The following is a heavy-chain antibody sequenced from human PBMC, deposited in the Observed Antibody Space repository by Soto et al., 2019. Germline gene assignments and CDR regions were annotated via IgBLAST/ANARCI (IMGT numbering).Heavy chain of an antibody. D-gene: IGHD6-13*01. J-gene: IGHJ4*02. CDR2: INSDGSST. CDR1: GFTFSSYW. CDR3: ARERGKAAAVHFDY. Sequence: EVQLVESGGGLVQPGGSLRLSCAASGFTFSSYWMHWVRQAPGKGLVWVSRINSDGSSTSYADSVKGRFTISRDNAKNTLYLQMNRRRAEDTGVYYCARERGKAAAVHFDYWGQGALVTVSS. V-gene: IGHV3-74*01.